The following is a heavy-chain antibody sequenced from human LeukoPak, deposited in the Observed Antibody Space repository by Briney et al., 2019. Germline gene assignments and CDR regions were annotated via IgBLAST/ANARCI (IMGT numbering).Heavy chain of an antibody. D-gene: IGHD3-16*01. CDR3: AKGGRVTPFDY. CDR2: ISGSGGST. J-gene: IGHJ4*02. V-gene: IGHV3-23*01. Sequence: GGSLRLSCAASGFMFSNYAMSWVRQAPGKGLEWVSAISGSGGSTYYADSVKGRFTISRHNSKNTLYLQMNSLRAEDTAIYYCAKGGRVTPFDYWGQGTLVTVSS. CDR1: GFMFSNYA.